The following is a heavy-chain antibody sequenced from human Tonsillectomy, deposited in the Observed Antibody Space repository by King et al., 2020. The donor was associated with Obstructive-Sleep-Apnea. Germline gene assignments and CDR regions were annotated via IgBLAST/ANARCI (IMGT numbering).Heavy chain of an antibody. CDR2: ISYDGSNK. CDR1: GFTVRTYG. CDR3: ASEFYSGGGGRGGRYYYGMDV. Sequence: VQLVESGGGVVQPGRSLRLSCAASGFTVRTYGMHWVRQAPGKGLEWVAIISYDGSNKYYADSVKGRFTISRDNSKNTLYLQMNSLRAEDTAVYYCASEFYSGGGGRGGRYYYGMDVWDQGTTVTVSS. J-gene: IGHJ6*02. V-gene: IGHV3-30*03. D-gene: IGHD6-19*01.